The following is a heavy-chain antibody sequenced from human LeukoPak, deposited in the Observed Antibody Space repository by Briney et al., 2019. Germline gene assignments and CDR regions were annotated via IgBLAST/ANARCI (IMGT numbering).Heavy chain of an antibody. CDR2: ISSSSNYI. Sequence: PGGSLRLSCAASGFTFSSYSMNWVRQTPGKGLEWVSSISSSSNYIYYADSVKGRFTVSRDNAKNSLYLQMNSLRAEDTAVYYCARDFYGDALYYFDYWGQGTLVTVSS. CDR3: ARDFYGDALYYFDY. CDR1: GFTFSSYS. D-gene: IGHD4-17*01. J-gene: IGHJ4*02. V-gene: IGHV3-21*01.